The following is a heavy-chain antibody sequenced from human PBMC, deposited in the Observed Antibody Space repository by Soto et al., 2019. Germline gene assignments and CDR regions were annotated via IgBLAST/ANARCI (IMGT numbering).Heavy chain of an antibody. D-gene: IGHD2-21*02. CDR2: IRSGRDT. J-gene: IGHJ6*02. V-gene: IGHV3-21*01. CDR3: AREETAWPLDYGLEV. Sequence: GWSLRLSCAVSGFTFSNYYIHLVRQAPGKGLEWVSSIRSGRDTFYADSVKGRFSISRDDATSSVSLQMNSLRGEDTAVYFCAREETAWPLDYGLEVWGQGTKVTVSS. CDR1: GFTFSNYY.